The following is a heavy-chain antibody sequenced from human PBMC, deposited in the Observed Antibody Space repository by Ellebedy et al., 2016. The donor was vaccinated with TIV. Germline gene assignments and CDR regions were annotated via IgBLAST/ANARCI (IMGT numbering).Heavy chain of an antibody. CDR2: IRYDGTVE. Sequence: PGGSLRLSCAASGFAFSNFGMHWVRQAPGKGLEWVAFIRYDGTVETYADSVKGRFTISRDNSKNTLYLQMNRLRPEDTAVYRCAKDLVQFCWVGTCYPPDYGLDVWGLGTTVTVSS. CDR3: AKDLVQFCWVGTCYPPDYGLDV. CDR1: GFAFSNFG. J-gene: IGHJ6*02. V-gene: IGHV3-30*02. D-gene: IGHD2-15*01.